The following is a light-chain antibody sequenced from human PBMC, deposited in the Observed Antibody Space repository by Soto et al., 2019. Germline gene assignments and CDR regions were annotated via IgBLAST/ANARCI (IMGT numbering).Light chain of an antibody. CDR3: QQYSDSRT. CDR2: GAS. J-gene: IGKJ1*01. CDR1: QSVSSNY. Sequence: EIVLTQSPGTLSLSPGERATLSCRASQSVSSNYLAWYQQKPGQAPRLLIYGASSRATGIPDRFSGSGSGTDFTLTISRLEPEDFAVYHCQQYSDSRTFGQGTKVEIK. V-gene: IGKV3-20*01.